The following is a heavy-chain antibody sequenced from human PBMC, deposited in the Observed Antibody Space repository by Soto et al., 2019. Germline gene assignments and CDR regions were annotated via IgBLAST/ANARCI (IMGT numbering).Heavy chain of an antibody. Sequence: SETLSLTCRVSGGSMSGYYWSWIRQAPGKGLEWIGYFYYTGSTNYNPSLQSRVTISVDTSNKQFSLSLRLVTAADTAVYFCARSIAVPSSHIDHWGQGIRVTVSS. CDR1: GGSMSGYY. CDR3: ARSIAVPSSHIDH. D-gene: IGHD6-6*01. V-gene: IGHV4-59*01. J-gene: IGHJ4*02. CDR2: FYYTGST.